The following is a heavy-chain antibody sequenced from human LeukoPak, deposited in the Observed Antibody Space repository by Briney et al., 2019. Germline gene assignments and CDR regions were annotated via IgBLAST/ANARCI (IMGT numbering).Heavy chain of an antibody. CDR2: MNPNSGNT. V-gene: IGHV1-8*01. J-gene: IGHJ5*02. CDR3: ARDFFNYYDKGT. D-gene: IGHD3-22*01. Sequence: GASVKVSCKASGYTFTSYDINWVRQATGQGLEWMGWMNPNSGNTGYAQKFQDRVTMTRNTSISTAYMELSSLRSEDTAVYYCARDFFNYYDKGTWGQGTLVTVPS. CDR1: GYTFTSYD.